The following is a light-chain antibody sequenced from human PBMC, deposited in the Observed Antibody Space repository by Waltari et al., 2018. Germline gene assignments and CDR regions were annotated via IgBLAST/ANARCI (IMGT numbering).Light chain of an antibody. Sequence: ESVLPQSPGTMYLSPGESATLSCTANQTVNSNYLAWYQQKPGQTPRLLIYGGASRAAGTPDRFSGSMSGTEFSLTITSLEPEDFALYYCQQYGSSVYTFGQGTLLQIK. V-gene: IGKV3-20*01. J-gene: IGKJ2*01. CDR3: QQYGSSVYT. CDR1: QTVNSNY. CDR2: GGA.